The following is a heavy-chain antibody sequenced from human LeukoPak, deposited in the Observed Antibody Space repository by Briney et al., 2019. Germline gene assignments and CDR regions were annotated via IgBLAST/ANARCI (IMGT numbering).Heavy chain of an antibody. J-gene: IGHJ4*02. CDR2: IYYSGST. Sequence: SETLPLTGTVSGGSISSHYWSSIPQPPPKGLEWIWYIYYSGSTNYNPSLKSRLTIYVDTAKIQLSLKLSSVTAADTAVYYCVRAASSSSLLDYWGQGTLVTVCS. CDR3: VRAASSSSLLDY. V-gene: IGHV4-59*11. CDR1: GGSISSHY. D-gene: IGHD6-6*01.